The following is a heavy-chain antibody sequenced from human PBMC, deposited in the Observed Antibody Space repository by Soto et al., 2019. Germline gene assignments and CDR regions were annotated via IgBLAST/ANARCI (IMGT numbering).Heavy chain of an antibody. D-gene: IGHD6-19*01. Sequence: PDTLSLTCPVSGYSIRRASYWALIRRPPGKGPEWIASIYHGGTTFYNPSLKSRITISVDTSNNQFSLKLTSVTAADTAVYYCARVHVMVVAGSTFDYWGHGNLVTGSA. CDR2: IYHGGTT. CDR3: ARVHVMVVAGSTFDY. CDR1: GYSIRRASY. J-gene: IGHJ4*01. V-gene: IGHV4-38-2*01.